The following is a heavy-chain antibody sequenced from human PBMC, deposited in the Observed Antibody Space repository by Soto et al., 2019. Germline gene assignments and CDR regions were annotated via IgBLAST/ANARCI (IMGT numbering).Heavy chain of an antibody. J-gene: IGHJ5*02. Sequence: GASVKVSCKASGYTFTSYGISWVRQAPGQGLEWKGWISAYNGNTNYAQKLQGRVTMTTDTSTSTAYMELRSLRSDDTAVYYCARGALFDTAMVNWFDPWGQGTLVTVSS. D-gene: IGHD5-18*01. V-gene: IGHV1-18*01. CDR1: GYTFTSYG. CDR2: ISAYNGNT. CDR3: ARGALFDTAMVNWFDP.